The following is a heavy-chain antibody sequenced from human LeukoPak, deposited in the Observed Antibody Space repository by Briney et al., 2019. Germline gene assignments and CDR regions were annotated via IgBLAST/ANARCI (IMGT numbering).Heavy chain of an antibody. J-gene: IGHJ4*02. D-gene: IGHD6-19*01. V-gene: IGHV4-39*07. Sequence: PSETLSLTCTVSGGSISTSNYYWGWIRQPPGKGLEWIGNIFYSGSTYYSPSLRSRVTISLDTSRNQFSLKLSSVTAADTAVYYCARDFKSPGGGYSSGWNSSGYWGQGTLVTVSS. CDR2: IFYSGST. CDR3: ARDFKSPGGGYSSGWNSSGY. CDR1: GGSISTSNYY.